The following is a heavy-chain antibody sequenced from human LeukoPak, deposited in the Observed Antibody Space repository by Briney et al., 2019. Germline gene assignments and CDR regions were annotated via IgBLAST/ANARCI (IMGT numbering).Heavy chain of an antibody. V-gene: IGHV3-74*01. Sequence: GGSLRLSCAASGFSFSTTWMHWVRQAPGKGLEWVALIYSDSSRTTYADSVEGQFTISRDNAKNTVYLQMSSLRVEDTAVYFCTKDAGYASDYWGQGILVPVSS. CDR1: GFSFSTTW. J-gene: IGHJ4*02. D-gene: IGHD2-15*01. CDR2: IYSDSSRT. CDR3: TKDAGYASDY.